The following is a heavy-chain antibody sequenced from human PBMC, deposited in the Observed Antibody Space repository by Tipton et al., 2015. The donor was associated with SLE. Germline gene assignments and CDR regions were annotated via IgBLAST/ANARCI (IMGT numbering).Heavy chain of an antibody. D-gene: IGHD6-25*01. J-gene: IGHJ4*02. CDR2: INPGGGST. CDR1: GGTFSSYA. CDR3: ARCGSAPCKLDY. Sequence: QLVQSGAEVKKPGSSMKVSCKASGGTFSSYAFSWVRQAPGQGPEWMGTINPGGGSTTHAQKFQGRVNMTRDTSTNIVTMDLSSLTSEDTAVYYCARCGSAPCKLDYWGQGTLVIVSS. V-gene: IGHV1-46*01.